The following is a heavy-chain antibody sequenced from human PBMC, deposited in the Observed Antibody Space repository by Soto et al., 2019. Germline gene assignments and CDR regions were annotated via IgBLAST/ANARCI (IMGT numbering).Heavy chain of an antibody. Sequence: GGSLRLSCAASGFPFGDFGMHWLRQAPGKGLEWVAVISHDGSDKFYADSVKARFTISRDNSKNTLYLQMSGLRAEDTAVYYCAKAHNYYGSGSYYPYYYGMDVWGQGTTVTVSS. D-gene: IGHD3-10*01. J-gene: IGHJ6*02. CDR2: ISHDGSDK. V-gene: IGHV3-30*18. CDR3: AKAHNYYGSGSYYPYYYGMDV. CDR1: GFPFGDFG.